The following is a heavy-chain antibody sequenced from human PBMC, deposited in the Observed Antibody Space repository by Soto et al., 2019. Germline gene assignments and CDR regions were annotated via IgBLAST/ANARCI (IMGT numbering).Heavy chain of an antibody. CDR3: ARGDVVLMFHATALDF. J-gene: IGHJ4*02. D-gene: IGHD2-8*01. V-gene: IGHV3-23*01. CDR1: GFTFGDYT. Sequence: GGSLRLSCVASGFTFGDYTMTWVRQAPGKGLEWVSTISGPSSSTYYADSVKGRFTVSRDNSNNTLRLHMNSLRAEDTALYYCARGDVVLMFHATALDFWGQGTLVTVSS. CDR2: ISGPSSST.